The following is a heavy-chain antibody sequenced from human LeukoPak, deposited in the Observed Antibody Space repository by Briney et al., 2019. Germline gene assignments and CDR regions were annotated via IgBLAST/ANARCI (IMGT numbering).Heavy chain of an antibody. J-gene: IGHJ4*02. CDR2: IRSKTYDGTT. Sequence: SLRLSCAASGFTFSSYEMNWVRQAPGKGLEWVGFIRSKTYDGTTEYAASVKGRFTISRDDSKRNAYLQMNSLKTDDTAVYYCTRVWLQYFDYWGQGTLITVSS. CDR3: TRVWLQYFDY. D-gene: IGHD5-24*01. V-gene: IGHV3-49*04. CDR1: GFTFSSYE.